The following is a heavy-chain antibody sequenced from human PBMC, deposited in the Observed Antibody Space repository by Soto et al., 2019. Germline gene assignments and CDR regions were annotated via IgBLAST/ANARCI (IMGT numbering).Heavy chain of an antibody. CDR1: VGSISILNW. J-gene: IGHJ4*02. CDR2: VFHSGST. D-gene: IGHD3-9*01. V-gene: IGHV4-4*02. Sequence: SGSLSLTCSVSVGSISILNWWSVVRQPPGKGLEWIGEVFHSGSTKYNPSLKSRVTISVDKSKNQYSLNLSSVTAADTAVYYCAVFPEGALDTWGQGTLVTVSS. CDR3: AVFPEGALDT.